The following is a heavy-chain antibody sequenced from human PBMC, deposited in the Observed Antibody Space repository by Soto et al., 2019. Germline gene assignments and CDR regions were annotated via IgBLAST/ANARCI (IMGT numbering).Heavy chain of an antibody. D-gene: IGHD3-3*01. J-gene: IGHJ5*02. CDR3: ASGTIFGVVIRENWFDP. CDR1: GGTFSSYA. V-gene: IGHV1-69*13. CDR2: IIPIFGTA. Sequence: GASVKVSCKASGGTFSSYAISWVRQAPGQGLGWMGGIIPIFGTANYAQKFQGRVTITADESTSTAYMELSSLRSEDTAVYYCASGTIFGVVIRENWFDPWGRGTLVTVSS.